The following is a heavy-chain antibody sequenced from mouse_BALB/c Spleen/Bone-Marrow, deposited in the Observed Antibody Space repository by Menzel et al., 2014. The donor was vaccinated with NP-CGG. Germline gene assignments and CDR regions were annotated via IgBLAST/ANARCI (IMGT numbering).Heavy chain of an antibody. V-gene: IGHV7-3*02. CDR3: ARDDGNYHCFDY. J-gene: IGHJ2*01. Sequence: VQLKESGGGLVQPGGSLRLSCATSGFTFTDYYMSWVRQPPGRALEWLGFIRDKANGCTTEYSASVKGRFTISRDNSQSIVYLQMNTLRTEDSATYYCARDDGNYHCFDYWGQGTTLTVSS. CDR2: IRDKANGCTT. CDR1: GFTFTDYY. D-gene: IGHD2-1*01.